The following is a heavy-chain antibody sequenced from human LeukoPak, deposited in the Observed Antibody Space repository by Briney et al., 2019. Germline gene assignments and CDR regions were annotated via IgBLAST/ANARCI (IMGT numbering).Heavy chain of an antibody. J-gene: IGHJ4*02. CDR1: GFTFSSFT. CDR2: ISDGSRDT. Sequence: GGSLRLSCATSGFTFSSFTMYWIRQAPGKGLEWVSTISDGSRDTHYAGSVKGRFTISRDDSQNIVYLQMDSLRAEDTALYYCTPRLRNHFDYWGQGTQVTVSS. D-gene: IGHD5-12*01. CDR3: TPRLRNHFDY. V-gene: IGHV3-23*01.